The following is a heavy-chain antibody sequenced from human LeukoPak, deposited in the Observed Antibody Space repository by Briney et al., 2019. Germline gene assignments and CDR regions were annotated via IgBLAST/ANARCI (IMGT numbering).Heavy chain of an antibody. J-gene: IGHJ5*02. V-gene: IGHV1-18*01. Sequence: ASVKASCKASGYTFTSYGISWVRLAPGQGLEWMGWISAYNGNTKYAQKFQGRVTMTTDTSTTTAYMELRSLRSDDTAVYYCAREGSAVATYNWFDPWGQGTLVTVSS. CDR1: GYTFTSYG. D-gene: IGHD5-12*01. CDR2: ISAYNGNT. CDR3: AREGSAVATYNWFDP.